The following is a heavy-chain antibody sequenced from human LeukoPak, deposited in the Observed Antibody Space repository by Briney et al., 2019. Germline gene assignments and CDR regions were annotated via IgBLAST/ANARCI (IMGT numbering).Heavy chain of an antibody. CDR3: AREGFYDSSGYYLDY. V-gene: IGHV4-30-4*01. Sequence: PSQTLSLTCVVSGGSISSGGYSWSWIRQPPGKGLEWIGYIYYSGSTYYNPSLKSRVTISVDTSKNQFSLKLSSVTAADTAVYYCAREGFYDSSGYYLDYWGQGTLVTVSS. J-gene: IGHJ4*02. D-gene: IGHD3-22*01. CDR2: IYYSGST. CDR1: GGSISSGGYS.